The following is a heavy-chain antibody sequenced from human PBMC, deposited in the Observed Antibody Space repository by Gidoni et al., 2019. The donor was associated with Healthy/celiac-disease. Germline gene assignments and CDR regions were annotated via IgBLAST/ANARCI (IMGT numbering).Heavy chain of an antibody. CDR3: ARGIAARR. CDR2: INHSGST. D-gene: IGHD6-6*01. CDR1: GGSFSGYY. J-gene: IGHJ4*02. V-gene: IGHV4-34*01. Sequence: QVQLQQWGAGLLKPSETLSLTCAVYGGSFSGYYWSWIRQPPGKGLEWIGEINHSGSTNYNPSRKSRVTISVDTSKNQFSLKLSSVTAADTAVYYCARGIAARRWGQGTLVTVSS.